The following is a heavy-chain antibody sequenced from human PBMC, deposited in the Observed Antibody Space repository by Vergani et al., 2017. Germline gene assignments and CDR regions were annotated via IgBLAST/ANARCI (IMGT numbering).Heavy chain of an antibody. Sequence: EVQLLESGGGLVQPGGSLRLSCAASGFTFSSYAMSWVRQAPGKGLEWVSAISGSGGSTYYADSVKGRFTISRDNSKNTLYLQMNSLRAEDTAVYYCAKGAPTTYDCWSGYYYYGMDVWGQGTTVTVSS. D-gene: IGHD3-3*01. CDR2: ISGSGGST. CDR1: GFTFSSYA. CDR3: AKGAPTTYDCWSGYYYYGMDV. J-gene: IGHJ6*02. V-gene: IGHV3-23*01.